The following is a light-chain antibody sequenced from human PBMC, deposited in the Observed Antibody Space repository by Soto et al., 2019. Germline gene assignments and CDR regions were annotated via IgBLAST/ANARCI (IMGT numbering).Light chain of an antibody. J-gene: IGKJ1*01. V-gene: IGKV3-20*01. CDR3: QQYGTSPVT. Sequence: EIVLTQSPGTLSLSPGERATLSCRASQSVSSTYLAWYQQKPGQAPRLLIYGASSRATDIPDRFSGSGSGTDFTLTISRLEPEDFVVYYCQQYGTSPVTFGQGTKVEVK. CDR2: GAS. CDR1: QSVSSTY.